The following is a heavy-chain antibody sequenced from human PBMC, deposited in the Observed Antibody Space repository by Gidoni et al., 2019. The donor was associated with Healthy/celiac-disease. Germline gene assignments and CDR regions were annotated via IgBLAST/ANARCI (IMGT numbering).Heavy chain of an antibody. CDR2: INPNSGGT. J-gene: IGHJ2*01. D-gene: IGHD2-21*02. CDR3: ARGPIVVVTASADWYFDL. Sequence: QVQLVQSGAEVKKPGASVKVSCKASGYTFTGYYMHWVRQAPGQGLEWMGWINPNSGGTNYAQKFQGWVTMTRDTSISTAYMELSRLRSDDTAVYYCARGPIVVVTASADWYFDLWGRGTLVTVSS. V-gene: IGHV1-2*04. CDR1: GYTFTGYY.